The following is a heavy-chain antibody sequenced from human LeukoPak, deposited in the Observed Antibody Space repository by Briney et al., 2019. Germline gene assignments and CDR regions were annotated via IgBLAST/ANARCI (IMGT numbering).Heavy chain of an antibody. J-gene: IGHJ6*03. V-gene: IGHV3-20*04. CDR1: GFTFDDYG. D-gene: IGHD4-17*01. Sequence: TGGPLSLSCAASGFTFDDYGMSWVRQAPGKGLEWVSGTNWNGGSTGYADSVKGRFTISRGNAKNSLYLQMNSLRAEDTALYYCARVATVTTWGDLYYYYYMDVWGKGTTVTVSS. CDR2: TNWNGGST. CDR3: ARVATVTTWGDLYYYYYMDV.